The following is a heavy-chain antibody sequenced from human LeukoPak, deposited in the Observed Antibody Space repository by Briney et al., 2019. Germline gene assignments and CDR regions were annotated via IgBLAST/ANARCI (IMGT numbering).Heavy chain of an antibody. J-gene: IGHJ4*02. V-gene: IGHV4-34*01. CDR2: INHSGST. Sequence: PSETLSLTCAVYGGSFSGYYWSWIRQPPGKGLEWIGEINHSGSTNYNPSLKSRVTISVDTSKNQFSLKLSSVTAADTAVYYCARGRFNGDYDYWGQGTLVTVSS. CDR1: GGSFSGYY. D-gene: IGHD4-17*01. CDR3: ARGRFNGDYDY.